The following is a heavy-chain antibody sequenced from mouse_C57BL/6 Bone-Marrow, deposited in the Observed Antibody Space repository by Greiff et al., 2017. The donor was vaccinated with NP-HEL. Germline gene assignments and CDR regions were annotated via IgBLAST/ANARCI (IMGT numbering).Heavy chain of an antibody. CDR2: IDPSDSYT. J-gene: IGHJ3*01. Sequence: VQLQQPGAELVRPGTSVKLSCKASGYTFTSYWMHWVKQRPGQGLEWIGVIDPSDSYTNYNQKFKGKATLTVDTSSSTAYMQLSSLTSEDSAVYYCARDYYGSSGAYWGQGTLVTVSA. D-gene: IGHD1-1*01. CDR1: GYTFTSYW. CDR3: ARDYYGSSGAY. V-gene: IGHV1-59*01.